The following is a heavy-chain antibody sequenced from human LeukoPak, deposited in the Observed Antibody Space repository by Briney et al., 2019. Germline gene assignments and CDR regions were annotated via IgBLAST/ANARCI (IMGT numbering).Heavy chain of an antibody. CDR1: GFTFSDHF. D-gene: IGHD1-26*01. CDR3: GLGIVGPKALNY. V-gene: IGHV3-72*01. CDR2: TKNKANSYTT. Sequence: GGPLSLSCAASGFTFSDHFMAWVRQAPGKGVECVGRTKNKANSYTTESAASVNGRFTISRHDSKNPLYLQRNSLKTEDTAVNYWGLGIVGPKALNYWGQGTLVTVSS. J-gene: IGHJ4*02.